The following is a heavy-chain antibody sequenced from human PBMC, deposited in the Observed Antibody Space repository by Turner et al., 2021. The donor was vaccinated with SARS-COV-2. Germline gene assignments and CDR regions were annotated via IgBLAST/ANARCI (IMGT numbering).Heavy chain of an antibody. CDR3: ARGRSLEDY. J-gene: IGHJ4*02. Sequence: EVQLVESGGDLVQPGGSLRPPCAASGFTFSSYWMNWVRQAPGKGLGWVATIKQDASEKYYADSVKGRFTIFRDNANNSLFLHMNSLRAEDTAVYYCARGRSLEDYWGQGTLITVSS. V-gene: IGHV3-7*03. D-gene: IGHD3-3*01. CDR1: GFTFSSYW. CDR2: IKQDASEK.